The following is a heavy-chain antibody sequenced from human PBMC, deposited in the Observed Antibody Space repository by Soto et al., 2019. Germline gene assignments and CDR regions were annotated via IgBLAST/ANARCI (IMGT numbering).Heavy chain of an antibody. Sequence: PGGSLRLSCAASGFTFSSYAMSWVRQAPGKGLEWVSAITGSGGSTYYADSVKGRFTISRDNSKNTLYLQMNSLRAEDTAVYYCARMYSTSRYFDHWGQGTLVTVSS. V-gene: IGHV3-23*01. CDR1: GFTFSSYA. J-gene: IGHJ4*02. CDR3: ARMYSTSRYFDH. CDR2: ITGSGGST. D-gene: IGHD6-6*01.